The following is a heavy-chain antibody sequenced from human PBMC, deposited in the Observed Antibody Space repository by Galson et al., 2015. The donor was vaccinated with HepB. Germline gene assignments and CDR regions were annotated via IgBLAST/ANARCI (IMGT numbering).Heavy chain of an antibody. V-gene: IGHV1-18*04. D-gene: IGHD2-21*02. J-gene: IGHJ4*02. CDR1: GYTFTNYH. CDR2: ISTYNGHT. Sequence: SVKVSCKASGYTFTNYHISWVRQAPGQGLEWVGWISTYNGHTNYAQKFQGRVTMTTDTSTGTAYMDLRSLRSDDTAVYYCATGDSADYWGQGTLVTVSS. CDR3: ATGDSADY.